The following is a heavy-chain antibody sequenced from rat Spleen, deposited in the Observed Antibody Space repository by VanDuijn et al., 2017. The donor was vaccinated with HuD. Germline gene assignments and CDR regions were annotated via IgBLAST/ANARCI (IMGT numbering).Heavy chain of an antibody. CDR2: ITSGGSNT. Sequence: EVQLVESGGGLVQPGRSLKLSCAASGFTFSSFAMAWVRQAPKKGLEWVATITSGGSNTYYPDFVKGRFTIARDNAKSTLYLQMDSLRSEDTATYYCAKSRGFGDYYVMDAWGQGVMVTVSS. D-gene: IGHD4-3*01. CDR1: GFTFSSFA. J-gene: IGHJ4*01. V-gene: IGHV5-25*01. CDR3: AKSRGFGDYYVMDA.